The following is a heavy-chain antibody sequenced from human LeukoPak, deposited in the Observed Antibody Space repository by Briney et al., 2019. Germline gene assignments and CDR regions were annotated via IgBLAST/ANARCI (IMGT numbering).Heavy chain of an antibody. V-gene: IGHV1-24*01. CDR3: ATNSGYDRTGIYFDY. CDR2: FDLEDGET. Sequence: AASVKVSCKVSGYTLTELSMHWVRQAPGKGLEWMGGFDLEDGETIYAQKFQGRVTMTEDTSTDTAYMELSSLRSEDTAVYYCATNSGYDRTGIYFDYWGQGTLVTVSS. CDR1: GYTLTELS. J-gene: IGHJ4*02. D-gene: IGHD5-12*01.